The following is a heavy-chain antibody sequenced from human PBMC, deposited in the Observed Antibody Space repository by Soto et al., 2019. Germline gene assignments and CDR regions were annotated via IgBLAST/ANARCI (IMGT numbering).Heavy chain of an antibody. CDR2: IYYSGST. Sequence: SETLSLTCTVSGGSISSYYWSWIRQPPGKGLEWIGYIYYSGSTNYNPSLKSRVTISVDTSKNQFSPKLSSVTAADTAVYYCARVSRTVFDYWGQGTLVTVSS. CDR1: GGSISSYY. CDR3: ARVSRTVFDY. V-gene: IGHV4-59*01. J-gene: IGHJ4*02.